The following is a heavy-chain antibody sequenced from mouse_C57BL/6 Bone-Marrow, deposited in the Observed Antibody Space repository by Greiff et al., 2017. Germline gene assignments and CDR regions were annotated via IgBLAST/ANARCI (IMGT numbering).Heavy chain of an antibody. CDR1: GYTFTSYW. J-gene: IGHJ1*03. CDR3: TLDLGGYGDV. CDR2: IYPGHSDT. V-gene: IGHV1-5*01. Sequence: VQLQQSGTVLARPGASVKMSCKTSGYTFTSYWMHWVKQRPGQGLEWIGAIYPGHSDTSYNQKFKGKAKLTAVTSTSTAYMELSSLTNEDAAVYYCTLDLGGYGDVWGTGTTVTVSS. D-gene: IGHD4-1*01.